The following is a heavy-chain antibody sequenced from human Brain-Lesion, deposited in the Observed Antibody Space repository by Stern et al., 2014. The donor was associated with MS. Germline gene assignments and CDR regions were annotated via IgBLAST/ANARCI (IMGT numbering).Heavy chain of an antibody. CDR3: ARETGGYTYGDTDFFDY. J-gene: IGHJ4*02. CDR1: GGSISSGSFY. CDR2: IYSSGST. V-gene: IGHV4-61*02. Sequence: QVQLVESGPGLVKPSQTLSLTCIVSGGSISSGSFYWNWIRQPAGKGLEWIGRIYSSGSTNYNPYLKSRVTISGDTSKNTFSLKMISMTAADTAVYYCARETGGYTYGDTDFFDYWGQGALVTVSS. D-gene: IGHD5-18*01.